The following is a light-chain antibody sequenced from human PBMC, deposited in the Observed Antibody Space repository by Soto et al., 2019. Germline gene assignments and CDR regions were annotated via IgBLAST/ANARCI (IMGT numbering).Light chain of an antibody. CDR3: AAWDDSLSGLV. J-gene: IGLJ2*01. V-gene: IGLV1-47*01. CDR1: GSNIGSNY. CDR2: RNN. Sequence: QSVLTQPPSASGTPGQRVTISCSGSGSNIGSNYVFWYQHLPGTAPKLLIYRNNQRPSGVPDRFSGSKSGTSASLAISGLRSEDETDYYCAAWDDSLSGLVFGGGTKLTVL.